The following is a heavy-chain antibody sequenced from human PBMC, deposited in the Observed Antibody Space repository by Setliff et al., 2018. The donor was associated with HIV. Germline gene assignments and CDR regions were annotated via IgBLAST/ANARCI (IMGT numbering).Heavy chain of an antibody. CDR3: ARETAVKAYYDSSGSWGLGY. CDR2: ILPIFGAA. D-gene: IGHD3-22*01. J-gene: IGHJ4*02. CDR1: GGTFSNYA. Sequence: GASVKVSCKASGGTFSNYAISWVRQAPVQGLEWMGGILPIFGAAKYAQKFQGRVTITAEESTSIAHAELSSLRPEDTAVYYCARETAVKAYYDSSGSWGLGYWGQGTLVTVSS. V-gene: IGHV1-69*13.